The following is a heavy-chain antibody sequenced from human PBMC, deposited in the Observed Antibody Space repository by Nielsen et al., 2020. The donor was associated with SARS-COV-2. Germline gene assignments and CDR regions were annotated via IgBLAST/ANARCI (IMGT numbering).Heavy chain of an antibody. V-gene: IGHV3-23*01. CDR2: ISSSGRST. D-gene: IGHD6-13*01. CDR1: GFTVSSNY. J-gene: IGHJ4*02. Sequence: GSLRLSCAASGFTVSSNYMSWVRQAPGKGLEWVSTISSSGRSTYYADSVKGRFTISRDNSKNTLYLQMNSLRAEDTAVYYCAKSTAIEQQLVPFDYWGQGTLVTVSS. CDR3: AKSTAIEQQLVPFDY.